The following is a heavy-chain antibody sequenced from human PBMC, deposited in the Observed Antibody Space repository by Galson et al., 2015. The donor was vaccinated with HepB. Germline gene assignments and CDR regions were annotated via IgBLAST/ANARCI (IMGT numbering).Heavy chain of an antibody. CDR2: IYYSGST. V-gene: IGHV4-59*01. D-gene: IGHD5-24*01. CDR1: DGSITSYY. Sequence: QVQLQESGPGLVKPSETLSLTCTVSDGSITSYYWSWIRQPPGKGVEWIGYIYYSGSTNYNPSLKSRVTISVDTSKNQFSLKLTSVTAADTAVYYCARLRHGYNYWYFDLWGRGTLVTVSS. J-gene: IGHJ2*01. CDR3: ARLRHGYNYWYFDL.